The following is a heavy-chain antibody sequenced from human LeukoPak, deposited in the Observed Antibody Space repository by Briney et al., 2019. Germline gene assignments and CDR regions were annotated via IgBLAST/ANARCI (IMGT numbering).Heavy chain of an antibody. CDR2: IYYSGST. D-gene: IGHD3-22*01. J-gene: IGHJ4*02. CDR1: GGSISSGGYF. Sequence: SETLSLTCTVSGGSISSGGYFWSRIRQHPGKGLEWIGYIYYSGSTYYNPSLKSRVTISVDTSKNQFSLKLSSVTAADTAVYYCARDALKSGGYYPHYFDYWGQGILVTVSS. CDR3: ARDALKSGGYYPHYFDY. V-gene: IGHV4-31*03.